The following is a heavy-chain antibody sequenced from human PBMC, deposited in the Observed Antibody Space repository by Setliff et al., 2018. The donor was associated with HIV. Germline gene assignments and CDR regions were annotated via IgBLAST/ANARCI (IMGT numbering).Heavy chain of an antibody. CDR2: IANGINT. D-gene: IGHD1-26*01. CDR1: GFSFSNYA. V-gene: IGHV3-23*01. CDR3: ALRQRGGLVGAGNAFDI. J-gene: IGHJ3*02. Sequence: PGGSLRLSCPAAGFSFSNYAMTWVRQAPGKGLAWVSTIANGINTYYADSVRGPFTISRDNSKNTLYLQMNSLRAEDTAKYYCALRQRGGLVGAGNAFDIWGQGTMVTVSS.